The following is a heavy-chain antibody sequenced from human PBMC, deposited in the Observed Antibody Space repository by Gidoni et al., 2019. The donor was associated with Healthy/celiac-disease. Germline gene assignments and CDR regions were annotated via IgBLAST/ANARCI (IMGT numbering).Heavy chain of an antibody. D-gene: IGHD3-16*01. CDR3: ASLTPGGNRDY. V-gene: IGHV4-59*01. CDR2: IYYSGST. Sequence: QVQLQESGPGLVKPSETLSLTCTVSGGSISSYYWSWIRQPPGKGLEWIGYIYYSGSTNYNPSLKSRVTISVDTSKNQFSLKLSSVTAADTAVYYCASLTPGGNRDYWGQGTLVTVSS. J-gene: IGHJ4*02. CDR1: GGSISSYY.